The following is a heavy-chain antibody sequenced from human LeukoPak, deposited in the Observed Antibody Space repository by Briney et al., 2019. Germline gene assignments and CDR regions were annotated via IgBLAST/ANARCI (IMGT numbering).Heavy chain of an antibody. V-gene: IGHV3-30*04. Sequence: GGSLRLSCAVSGFTFSSYAVHWVRQAPGKGLEWVTLVSSDGSHKDYADSVKGRFTISRDNSNNTLHLQMNSLRVEDTAVYYCARDAASSTWNGEYFFYYMDVWGKGTTVIVSS. CDR1: GFTFSSYA. CDR3: ARDAASSTWNGEYFFYYMDV. D-gene: IGHD6-13*01. J-gene: IGHJ6*03. CDR2: VSSDGSHK.